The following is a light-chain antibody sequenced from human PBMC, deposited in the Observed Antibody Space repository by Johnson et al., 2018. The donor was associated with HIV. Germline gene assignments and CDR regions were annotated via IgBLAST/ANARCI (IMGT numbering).Light chain of an antibody. CDR1: SSNIGNNY. J-gene: IGLJ1*01. Sequence: QSVLTQPPSVSAAPGQKVTISCSGSSSNIGNNYVSWYQQLPGTAPKLLIYDNNKRPSGIPDRFSGSKYGTSATMGITGLQTGDEADYYCGTWDTSLSAGYGFGTGTKVTVL. CDR3: GTWDTSLSAGYG. V-gene: IGLV1-51*01. CDR2: DNN.